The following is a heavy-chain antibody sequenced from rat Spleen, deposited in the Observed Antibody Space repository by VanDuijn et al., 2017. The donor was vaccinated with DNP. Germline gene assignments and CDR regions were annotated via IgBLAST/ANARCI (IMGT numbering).Heavy chain of an antibody. CDR2: ISYHGGNT. CDR1: GFTFSDYY. CDR3: TTESTYDGYFDY. V-gene: IGHV5-20*01. J-gene: IGHJ2*01. Sequence: EVQLVESGGGLVQPGRSLKLSCAASGFTFSDYYMAWVRQAPAEGLECVAYISYHGGNTYYGDSVKGRFTISRDNAKSSLYLQMDSLRSEDTATYYCTTESTYDGYFDYWGQGVMVPVSS. D-gene: IGHD1-9*01.